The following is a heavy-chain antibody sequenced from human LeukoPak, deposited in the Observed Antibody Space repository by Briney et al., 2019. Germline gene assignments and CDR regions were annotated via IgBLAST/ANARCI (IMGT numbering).Heavy chain of an antibody. CDR3: GKSNSGTYGALDV. CDR2: ITWNSGSI. V-gene: IGHV3-9*01. J-gene: IGHJ3*01. Sequence: GRSLRLSCAASGFTFDDYAMHWVWQAPGKGLEWVSGITWNSGSIAYADSVKGRFTISRDNAKNSLYLQMNSLRAEDTALYYCGKSNSGTYGALDVWGQGTMVTVSS. CDR1: GFTFDDYA. D-gene: IGHD1-26*01.